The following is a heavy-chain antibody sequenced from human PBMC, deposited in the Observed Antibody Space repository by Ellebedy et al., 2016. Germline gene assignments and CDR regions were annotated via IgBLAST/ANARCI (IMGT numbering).Heavy chain of an antibody. CDR2: ISSSSSTI. CDR3: ARDGDTAMVWANNWFDP. Sequence: GESLKISXAASGFTFSSYSMNWVRQAPGKGLEWVSYISSSSSTIYYADSVKGRFTISRDNAKNSLYLQMNSLRDEDTAVYYCARDGDTAMVWANNWFDPWGQGTLVTVSS. V-gene: IGHV3-48*02. J-gene: IGHJ5*02. CDR1: GFTFSSYS. D-gene: IGHD5-18*01.